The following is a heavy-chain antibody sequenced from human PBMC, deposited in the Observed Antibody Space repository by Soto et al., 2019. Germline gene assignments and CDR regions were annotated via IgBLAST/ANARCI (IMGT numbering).Heavy chain of an antibody. CDR2: ISSSSSTI. CDR1: GFTFSSYS. V-gene: IGHV3-48*02. Sequence: EVQLVESGGGLVQPGGSLRLSCAASGFTFSSYSMNWVRQAPGKGLEWVSYISSSSSTIYYADSVKGRFTISRDNAKNSLYLQMNCLRDEDTAVYYCARWARDIVVVPAANNDYWGQGTLVTVSS. D-gene: IGHD2-2*01. CDR3: ARWARDIVVVPAANNDY. J-gene: IGHJ4*02.